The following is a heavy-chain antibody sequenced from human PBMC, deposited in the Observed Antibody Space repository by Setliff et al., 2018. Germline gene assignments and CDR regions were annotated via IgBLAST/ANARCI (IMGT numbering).Heavy chain of an antibody. D-gene: IGHD2-21*01. CDR2: ISAFNSYT. Sequence: GASVKVSCKASGYTFTLFGITWVRQAPGQGLERMGWISAFNSYTSYEQKFRGRVTMTTDTSTDTAYMELRNLRSDDTAVYYCARDRAYFSSSHDAFDIWGQGTMVTVSS. CDR3: ARDRAYFSSSHDAFDI. J-gene: IGHJ3*02. V-gene: IGHV1-18*01. CDR1: GYTFTLFG.